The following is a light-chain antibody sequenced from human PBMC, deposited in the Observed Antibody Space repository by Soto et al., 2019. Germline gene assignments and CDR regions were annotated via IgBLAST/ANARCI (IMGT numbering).Light chain of an antibody. CDR3: SSYTSSGTLVV. V-gene: IGLV2-14*01. CDR1: SSDVGGSNY. CDR2: DVS. J-gene: IGLJ2*01. Sequence: SALTQPASVSGSPGQSITISCTGTSSDVGGSNYVSWYQQHPGKAPKLMIYDVSNRPSGVSNRFSGSKSGNTASLTISGLQAEDEADYYCSSYTSSGTLVVFGRGTKLTVL.